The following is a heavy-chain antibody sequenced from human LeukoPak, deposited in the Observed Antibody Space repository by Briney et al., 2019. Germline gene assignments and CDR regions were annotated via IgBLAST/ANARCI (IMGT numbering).Heavy chain of an antibody. J-gene: IGHJ4*02. CDR3: ARSGWAYCGGDCYSWAYFDY. V-gene: IGHV1-69*13. Sequence: SVKVSCKASGGTFSSYAISWVRQAPGQGLEWMGGIIPIFGTANYAQKFQGRVTITADESTSTAYMELSSLRSEDTAVYYCARSGWAYCGGDCYSWAYFDYWGQGTLVTVSS. CDR1: GGTFSSYA. D-gene: IGHD2-21*01. CDR2: IIPIFGTA.